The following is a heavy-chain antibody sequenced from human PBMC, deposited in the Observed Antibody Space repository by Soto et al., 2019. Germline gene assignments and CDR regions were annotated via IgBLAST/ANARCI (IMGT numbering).Heavy chain of an antibody. V-gene: IGHV1-69*13. CDR3: AREGGYDSSGYCDY. Sequence: SVKVSCKASGYTFTGDYMHWVRQAPGQGLEWMGGIIPIFGTANYAQKFQGRVTITADESTSTAYMELSSLRSEDTAVYYCAREGGYDSSGYCDYWGQGTLVTVSS. CDR2: IIPIFGTA. CDR1: GYTFTGDY. D-gene: IGHD3-22*01. J-gene: IGHJ4*02.